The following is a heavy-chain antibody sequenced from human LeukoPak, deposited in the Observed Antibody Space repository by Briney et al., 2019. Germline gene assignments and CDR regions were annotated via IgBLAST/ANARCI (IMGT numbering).Heavy chain of an antibody. V-gene: IGHV1-2*04. CDR3: AKTLRQWLVRHYFDY. D-gene: IGHD6-19*01. Sequence: ASVKVSCKASGYTFTGYYMHWVRQAPGQGLEWMGWINPNSGGTNYAQKFQGWVTMTRDTSISTAYMELSRLRSDDTAVYYCAKTLRQWLVRHYFDYWGQGTLVTVSS. CDR2: INPNSGGT. J-gene: IGHJ4*02. CDR1: GYTFTGYY.